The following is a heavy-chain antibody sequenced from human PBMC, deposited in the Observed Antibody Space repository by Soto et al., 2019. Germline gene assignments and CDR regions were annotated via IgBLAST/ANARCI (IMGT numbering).Heavy chain of an antibody. V-gene: IGHV3-30-3*01. CDR1: GYSFSTYA. CDR3: ASSLVTTFVY. CDR2: ISYDGSNK. Sequence: PGGSLRLSCAASGYSFSTYAIHWVRQAPGKGLEWVAVISYDGSNKNYADSVKGRFTISRDNSKNTLYLQMNSLRDDDTATYFCASSLVTTFVYWGQGTLVTVSS. J-gene: IGHJ4*02. D-gene: IGHD3-9*01.